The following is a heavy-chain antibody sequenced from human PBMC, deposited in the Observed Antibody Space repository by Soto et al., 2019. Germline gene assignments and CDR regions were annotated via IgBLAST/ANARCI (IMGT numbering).Heavy chain of an antibody. J-gene: IGHJ4*02. D-gene: IGHD6-19*01. Sequence: QVQLVQSGAEVKKPGSSVKVSCKASGGTFSSYALSWVRQAPGQGLAWMGGIIPIFGTANYAQKFQGRVTITADESTSTAYMELSSLRSEDTAVYYCARDPRGENSGWFDYWGQGTLVTVSS. CDR3: ARDPRGENSGWFDY. CDR1: GGTFSSYA. V-gene: IGHV1-69*01. CDR2: IIPIFGTA.